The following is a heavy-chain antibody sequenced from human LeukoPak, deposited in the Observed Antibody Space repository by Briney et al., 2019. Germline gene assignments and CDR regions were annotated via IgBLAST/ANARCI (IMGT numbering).Heavy chain of an antibody. CDR3: AILAEYCNSGSCYLGWFDP. J-gene: IGHJ5*02. Sequence: SETLSLTCTVSGGSISTYYWSWIRQPPGKGLEWIGYIYYTGSTSYNPSLKSRVTMSIDTSKNQFSLKLSSVTAADTAVYYCAILAEYCNSGSCYLGWFDPWGQGTLVTVSS. CDR1: GGSISTYY. CDR2: IYYTGST. V-gene: IGHV4-59*01. D-gene: IGHD2-15*01.